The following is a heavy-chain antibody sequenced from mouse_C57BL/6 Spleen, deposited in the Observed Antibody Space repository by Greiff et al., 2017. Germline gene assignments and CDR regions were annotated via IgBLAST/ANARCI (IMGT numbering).Heavy chain of an antibody. CDR3: TTGGYDEYYFDY. D-gene: IGHD2-2*01. CDR1: GFNIKDDY. J-gene: IGHJ2*01. V-gene: IGHV14-4*01. Sequence: VQLKQSGAELVRPGASVKLSCTASGFNIKDDYMHWVKQRPEQGLEWIGWIDPENGDTEYASKFQGKATITADTSSNTAYLQLSSLTSEDTAVYYCTTGGYDEYYFDYWGQGTTLTVSS. CDR2: IDPENGDT.